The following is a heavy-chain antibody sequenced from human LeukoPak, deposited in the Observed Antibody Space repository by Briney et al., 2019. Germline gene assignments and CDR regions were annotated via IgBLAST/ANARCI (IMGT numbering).Heavy chain of an antibody. CDR2: IYYSGST. CDR1: GGSISSYY. CDR3: ARDSPFDP. Sequence: SETLSLTCTVSGGSISSYYWSWIRQPPGKGLEWIGYIYYSGSTNYNPSLKSRDTISVDTSKNQFSLKLSSVTAADTAVYYCARDSPFDPWGQGTLVTVSS. J-gene: IGHJ5*02. V-gene: IGHV4-59*01.